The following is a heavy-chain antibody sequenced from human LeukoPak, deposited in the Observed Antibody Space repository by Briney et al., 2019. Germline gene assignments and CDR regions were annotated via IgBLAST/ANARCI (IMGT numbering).Heavy chain of an antibody. V-gene: IGHV3-15*01. Sequence: PGGSLRLSCAASGFTFNNAWMNWVRQAPGKGLEWVGRIKSKNVGGTTDYAAPVKGRFTISRDDSKNTVYLQMNSLRAEDTAVYYCARGELWYYDSSGYYYDLYGYWGQGTLVTVSS. D-gene: IGHD3-22*01. CDR1: GFTFNNAW. J-gene: IGHJ4*02. CDR2: IKSKNVGGTT. CDR3: ARGELWYYDSSGYYYDLYGY.